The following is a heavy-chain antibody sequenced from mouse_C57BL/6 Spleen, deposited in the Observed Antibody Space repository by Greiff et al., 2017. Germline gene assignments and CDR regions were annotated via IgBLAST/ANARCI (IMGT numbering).Heavy chain of an antibody. CDR3: ASRAYYGSSYYFDD. Sequence: QVQLQQSGAELMQPAASVTLSCKATGYTFPGYWLEWVKQRPGHGLECIGEILPGSVSTNYNEKFTGKAPFTADTSSNTAYMQLSSLTTEESAIYYCASRAYYGSSYYFDDGGQGTTLPVAS. CDR1: GYTFPGYW. V-gene: IGHV1-9*01. D-gene: IGHD1-1*01. CDR2: ILPGSVST. J-gene: IGHJ2*01.